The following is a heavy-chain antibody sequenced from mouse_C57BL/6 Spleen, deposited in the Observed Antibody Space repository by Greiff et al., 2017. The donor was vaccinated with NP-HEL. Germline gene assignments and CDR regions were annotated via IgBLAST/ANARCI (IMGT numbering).Heavy chain of an antibody. D-gene: IGHD1-1*01. V-gene: IGHV1-82*01. CDR3: AKDYYGRGDY. Sequence: QVQLKESGPELVKPGASVKISCKASGYAFSSSWMNWVKQRPGKGLEWIGRIYPGDGDTNYNGKFKGKATLTADKSSRTAYMHLLSLTSEDVDVCFCAKDYYGRGDYWGQGTSVTVST. CDR2: IYPGDGDT. J-gene: IGHJ4*01. CDR1: GYAFSSSW.